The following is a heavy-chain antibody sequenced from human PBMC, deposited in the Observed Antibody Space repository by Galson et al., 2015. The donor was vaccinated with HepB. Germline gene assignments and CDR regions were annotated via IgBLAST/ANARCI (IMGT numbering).Heavy chain of an antibody. CDR1: GYTFTSYY. Sequence: QSGAEVKKPGESLRISCKASGYTFTSYYMHWVRQAPGQGLEWMGIINPSGGSTSYAQKFQGRVTMTRDTSTSTVYMELSSLRSEDTAVYYCARGGERAHDSSGYYPFDYWGQGTLVTVSS. CDR2: INPSGGST. J-gene: IGHJ4*02. CDR3: ARGGERAHDSSGYYPFDY. V-gene: IGHV1-46*03. D-gene: IGHD3-22*01.